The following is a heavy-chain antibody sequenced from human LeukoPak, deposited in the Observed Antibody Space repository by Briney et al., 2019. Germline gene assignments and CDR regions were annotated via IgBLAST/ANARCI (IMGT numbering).Heavy chain of an antibody. V-gene: IGHV1-2*02. J-gene: IGHJ4*02. CDR3: ARDGGYCSGGSCDGHFDY. CDR1: GYTFTSYD. Sequence: ASVKVSCKASGYTFTSYDINWVRQATGQGLEWMGWINPNSGGTNYAQKFQGRVTMTRDTSISTAYMELSRLRSDDTAVYYCARDGGYCSGGSCDGHFDYWGQGTLVTVSS. D-gene: IGHD2-15*01. CDR2: INPNSGGT.